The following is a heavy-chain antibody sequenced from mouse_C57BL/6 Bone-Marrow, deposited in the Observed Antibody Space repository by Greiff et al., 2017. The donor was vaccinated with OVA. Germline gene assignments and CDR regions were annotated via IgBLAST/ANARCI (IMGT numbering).Heavy chain of an antibody. CDR1: GYAFSSSW. CDR2: IYPGDGDT. J-gene: IGHJ4*01. V-gene: IGHV1-82*01. Sequence: QVQLKESGPELVKPGASVKISCKASGYAFSSSWMNWVKQRPGKGLEWIGRIYPGDGDTNYNGKFKGKATLTADKSSSTAYMQLSSLTSEDSAVYFCAGFITTVVAPVDYWGQGTSVTVSS. D-gene: IGHD1-1*01. CDR3: AGFITTVVAPVDY.